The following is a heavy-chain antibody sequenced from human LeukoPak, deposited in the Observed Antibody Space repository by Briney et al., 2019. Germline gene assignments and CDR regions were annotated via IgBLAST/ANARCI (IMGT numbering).Heavy chain of an antibody. V-gene: IGHV1-46*02. CDR1: GYTFNNHY. Sequence: ASVKVSCKASGYTFNNHYMYWVRQAPGQGLEWMGVINPSGGSTSYAQKFQGRVTMTRDTSTSTVYMELSSLRSEDTAVYYCARDVGYSNYALWLVPYYGMDVWGQGTTVTVSS. D-gene: IGHD4-11*01. CDR3: ARDVGYSNYALWLVPYYGMDV. CDR2: INPSGGST. J-gene: IGHJ6*02.